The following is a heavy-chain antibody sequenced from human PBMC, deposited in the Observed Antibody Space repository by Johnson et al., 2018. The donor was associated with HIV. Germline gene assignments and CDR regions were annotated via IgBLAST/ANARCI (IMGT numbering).Heavy chain of an antibody. CDR1: GFTFSNYW. Sequence: VQLVESGGGLVQPGGSLRLSCADSGFTFSNYWMTWVRQAPGKGLEWVANINLDGSEKYYVDSVKGRFTISRDNAKNSLHLQMNSPRADDTAVYYCARKGDAFDIWGQGTLVTVSS. V-gene: IGHV3-7*05. CDR3: ARKGDAFDI. CDR2: INLDGSEK. J-gene: IGHJ3*02.